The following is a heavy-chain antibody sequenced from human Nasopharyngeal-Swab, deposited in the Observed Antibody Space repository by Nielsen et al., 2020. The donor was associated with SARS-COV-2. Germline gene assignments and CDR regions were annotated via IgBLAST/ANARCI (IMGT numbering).Heavy chain of an antibody. D-gene: IGHD3-10*01. Sequence: GESLKISCAASGFTFSSYAMHWVRQAPGKGLEWVAVISYDGSNKYYADSVKGRFTISRDNSKNTLYLQMNSLRAEDTALYYCAKDDVVRGDAFDIWGQGTMVTVSS. CDR3: AKDDVVRGDAFDI. CDR1: GFTFSSYA. CDR2: ISYDGSNK. J-gene: IGHJ3*02. V-gene: IGHV3-30-3*01.